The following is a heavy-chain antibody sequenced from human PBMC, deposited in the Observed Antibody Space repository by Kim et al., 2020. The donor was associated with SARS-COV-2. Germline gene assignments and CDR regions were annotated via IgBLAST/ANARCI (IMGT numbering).Heavy chain of an antibody. J-gene: IGHJ4*02. CDR1: GFTFRDYW. D-gene: IGHD3-22*01. CDR3: ARDAWDHYDSSGYFSNLRSSGRIDS. Sequence: GGSLRLSCATSGFTFRDYWMHWVRQAPGKGLVWVSRINSDGSITTSADSVRGRFTISRDNAKNTLYLQMSSLGVEDTAVYYCARDAWDHYDSSGYFSNLRSSGRIDSWGQGTLVTVSS. CDR2: INSDGSIT. V-gene: IGHV3-74*01.